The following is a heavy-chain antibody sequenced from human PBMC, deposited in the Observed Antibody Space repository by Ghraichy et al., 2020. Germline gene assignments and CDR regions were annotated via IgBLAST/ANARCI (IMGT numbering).Heavy chain of an antibody. V-gene: IGHV3-23*01. D-gene: IGHD3-9*01. Sequence: GGSLRLSCAASGFTYNKYAMNWVRQAPGKGLEFVSTITKDSDSTFYIDSVMGRFTISRDNSKNSLYLQMNRLRAEDTAVHYCHTNWAKVATGDYCGQGTVVTRSS. CDR1: GFTYNKYA. CDR2: ITKDSDST. CDR3: HTNWAKVATGDY. J-gene: IGHJ1*01.